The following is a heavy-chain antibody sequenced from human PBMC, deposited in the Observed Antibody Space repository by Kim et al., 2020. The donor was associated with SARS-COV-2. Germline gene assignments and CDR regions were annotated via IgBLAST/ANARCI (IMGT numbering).Heavy chain of an antibody. CDR3: AREDYYDFWSGYLTYFDY. D-gene: IGHD3-3*01. J-gene: IGHJ4*02. Sequence: KGRFTISSDNAKNTLYLQMNSLRAEDTAVYYCAREDYYDFWSGYLTYFDYWGQGTLVTVSS. V-gene: IGHV3-11*01.